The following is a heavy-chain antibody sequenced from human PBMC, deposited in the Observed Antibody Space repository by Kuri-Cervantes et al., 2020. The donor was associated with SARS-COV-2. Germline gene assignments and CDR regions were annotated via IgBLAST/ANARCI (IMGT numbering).Heavy chain of an antibody. V-gene: IGHV1-69*05. Sequence: SVKVSCKASGGTFSSHAISWVRQAPGQGLEWMGGIIPIFGTANYAQKFQGRVTITTDESTSTAYMELSSLRSEDTAVYYSARERASGWAGDFDYWGQGTLVTVSS. J-gene: IGHJ4*02. CDR2: IIPIFGTA. CDR3: ARERASGWAGDFDY. D-gene: IGHD1-26*01. CDR1: GGTFSSHA.